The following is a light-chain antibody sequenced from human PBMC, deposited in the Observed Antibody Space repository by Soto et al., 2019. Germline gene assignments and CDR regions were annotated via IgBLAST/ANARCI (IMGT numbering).Light chain of an antibody. CDR3: QQRSNWPQIT. J-gene: IGKJ5*01. Sequence: EIVMTQSPATLSVSPGEGATLSCRASQSVSSNLAWYQQKAGQAPRLLIYDASNRATGIPARFSGSGSGTDFTLTISSLEPEDFAVYYCQQRSNWPQITFGQGTRLEIK. CDR2: DAS. CDR1: QSVSSN. V-gene: IGKV3-11*01.